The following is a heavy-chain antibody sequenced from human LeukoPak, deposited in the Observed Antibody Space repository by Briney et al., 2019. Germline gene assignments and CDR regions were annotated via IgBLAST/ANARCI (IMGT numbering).Heavy chain of an antibody. J-gene: IGHJ4*02. D-gene: IGHD6-13*01. CDR1: GGSFSGYY. CDR2: IYHSGST. Sequence: SETLSLTCAVYGGSFSGYYWSWIRQPPGKGLEWIGEIYHSGSTNYNPSLKSRVTISVDKSKNQFSLKLSSVTAADTAVYYCARVAQQTDLDYWGQGTLVTVSS. CDR3: ARVAQQTDLDY. V-gene: IGHV4-34*01.